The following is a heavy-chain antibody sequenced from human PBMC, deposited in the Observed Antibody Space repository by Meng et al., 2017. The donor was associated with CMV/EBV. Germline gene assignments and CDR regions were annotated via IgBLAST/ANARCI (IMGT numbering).Heavy chain of an antibody. D-gene: IGHD1-1*01. J-gene: IGHJ4*02. CDR1: GFTFSSYG. CDR2: IRSKAKSYAT. Sequence: GESLKISCAASGFTFSSYGMHWVRQASGKGLEWVGRIRSKAKSYATTYAASVTGRFTISRDDSKNTAYLQMNSLKTEDTAIYYCTRHGGNWYGVDYWGLGTLVTVSS. V-gene: IGHV3-73*01. CDR3: TRHGGNWYGVDY.